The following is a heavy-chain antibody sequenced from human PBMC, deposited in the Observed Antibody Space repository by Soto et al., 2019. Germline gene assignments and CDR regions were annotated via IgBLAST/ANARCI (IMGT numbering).Heavy chain of an antibody. CDR1: GFTFSSYG. D-gene: IGHD2-15*01. Sequence: GGSLRLSCAASGFTFSSYGIHWVRQAPGKGLEWVALISYDGSNKYYADSVKGRFTISRDNSKNTLYLQMNSLRAEDTAVYYCAKDSFHCSGGSCYSANNYYYGMDVWGQGTTVTVSS. J-gene: IGHJ6*02. CDR3: AKDSFHCSGGSCYSANNYYYGMDV. V-gene: IGHV3-30*18. CDR2: ISYDGSNK.